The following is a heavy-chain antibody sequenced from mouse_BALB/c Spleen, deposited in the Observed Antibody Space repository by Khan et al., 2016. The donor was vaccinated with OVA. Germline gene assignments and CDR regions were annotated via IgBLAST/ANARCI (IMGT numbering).Heavy chain of an antibody. D-gene: IGHD2-14*01. V-gene: IGHV1-85*01. Sequence: QVQLQQSGAELVKPGASVKLSCKASGYTFTSYDINWVRQRPEQGLEWIGWMFPGDGSTKYNENFKGKATLTTDKSSSTAYMQLSRLTSEASGSYFCARGGYGGFAYWGQGALVTGSA. CDR1: GYTFTSYD. CDR2: MFPGDGST. J-gene: IGHJ3*01. CDR3: ARGGYGGFAY.